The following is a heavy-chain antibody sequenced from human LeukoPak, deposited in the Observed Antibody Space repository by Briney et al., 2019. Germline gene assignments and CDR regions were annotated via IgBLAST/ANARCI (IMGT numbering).Heavy chain of an antibody. V-gene: IGHV1-2*02. D-gene: IGHD2-15*01. CDR3: ARGYCSGVSCYHFAS. CDR2: VNSNSGGT. CDR1: GYRFSDYY. Sequence: GASVKVSCKASGYRFSDYYMHWVRQAPGQGLEWMGWVNSNSGGTHYAQKFEGRVTMTRDTSISTAYMDLARLKADDTAVYYCARGYCSGVSCYHFASWGQGTLVTVSS. J-gene: IGHJ4*02.